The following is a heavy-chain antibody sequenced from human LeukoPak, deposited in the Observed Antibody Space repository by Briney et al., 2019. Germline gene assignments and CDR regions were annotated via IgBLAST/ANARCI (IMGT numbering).Heavy chain of an antibody. CDR2: INPNSGGT. J-gene: IGHJ4*02. CDR1: GYTFTGYY. CDR3: VYSSSWPPAHDY. Sequence: ASVKVSCKASGYTFTGYYMHWVRQAPGQGLEWMGWINPNSGGTNYAQKFQGRVTMTRDTSISTAYMELSRLRSDDTAVYYCVYSSSWPPAHDYWGQGTLVTVSS. D-gene: IGHD6-13*01. V-gene: IGHV1-2*02.